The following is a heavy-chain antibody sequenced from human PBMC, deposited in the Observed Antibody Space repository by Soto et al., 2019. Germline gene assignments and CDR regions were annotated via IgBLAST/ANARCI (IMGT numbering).Heavy chain of an antibody. Sequence: GGSLRLSCAASEFTFSIYAMRWVRHAPGKGLEWVSIISGSGGSTNYADSVKGRFTISRDNSKNTLYLQMNSLRAEDTAVYYCAKDLGYNFWSGSNGMDVWGQGTTVTVSS. CDR2: ISGSGGST. CDR1: EFTFSIYA. CDR3: AKDLGYNFWSGSNGMDV. D-gene: IGHD3-3*01. V-gene: IGHV3-23*01. J-gene: IGHJ6*02.